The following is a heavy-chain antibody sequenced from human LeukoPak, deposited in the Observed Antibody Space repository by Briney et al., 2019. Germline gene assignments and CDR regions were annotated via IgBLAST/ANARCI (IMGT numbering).Heavy chain of an antibody. J-gene: IGHJ4*02. D-gene: IGHD6-19*01. CDR3: ARQGYSSGK. Sequence: PGGSLRLSCAASGFTFCNYWMNWVRQAPGNGLEWVASIQRDGSEKYYVESVKGRFTISRDNAKNSLYRQMNSLRAEDTAVYYCARQGYSSGKWGQGTLVTVSS. CDR1: GFTFCNYW. CDR2: IQRDGSEK. V-gene: IGHV3-7*01.